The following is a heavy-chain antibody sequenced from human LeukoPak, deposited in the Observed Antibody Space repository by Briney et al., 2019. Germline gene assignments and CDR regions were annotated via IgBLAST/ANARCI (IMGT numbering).Heavy chain of an antibody. V-gene: IGHV3-30*02. D-gene: IGHD1-26*01. CDR1: GFTFSSYG. CDR2: IRYDGSNK. Sequence: GGSLRLSCAASGFTFSSYGMHWVRQAPGKGLEWVAFIRYDGSNKYYADSVKGRFTISRDNSKNTLYLQMNSLRAEDTAVYYCASLSIVGAIRGVDYWGQGTLVTVSS. CDR3: ASLSIVGAIRGVDY. J-gene: IGHJ4*02.